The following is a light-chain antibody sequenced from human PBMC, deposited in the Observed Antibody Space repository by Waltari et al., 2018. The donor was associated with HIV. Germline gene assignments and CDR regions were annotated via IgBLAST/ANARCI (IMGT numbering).Light chain of an antibody. Sequence: SYDLTQPPSVSVSPGQKASITCPGDKLGDKYACWYQQKPGQSSVRVIYQDRKRPSGIPERFSGSNSGNTATLTISGIQAMDEADYYCQAWDSSTVVFGGGTKLTVL. CDR2: QDR. CDR3: QAWDSSTVV. J-gene: IGLJ2*01. V-gene: IGLV3-1*01. CDR1: KLGDKY.